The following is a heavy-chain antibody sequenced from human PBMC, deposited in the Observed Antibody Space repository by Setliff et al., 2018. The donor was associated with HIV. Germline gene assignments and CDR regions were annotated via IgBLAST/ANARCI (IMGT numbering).Heavy chain of an antibody. CDR2: INIRSGNT. Sequence: ASVKVSCKASGYTFTSYYVHWVRQAPGQGLEWMGWINIRSGNTNYAQKFQGRVTMTTDTSTSTAYMGLTSLRSDDTAVYFCPRDEPKNTEAAPGYWGQGTLVTVSS. CDR1: GYTFTSYY. CDR3: PRDEPKNTEAAPGY. V-gene: IGHV1-18*04. D-gene: IGHD6-6*01. J-gene: IGHJ4*02.